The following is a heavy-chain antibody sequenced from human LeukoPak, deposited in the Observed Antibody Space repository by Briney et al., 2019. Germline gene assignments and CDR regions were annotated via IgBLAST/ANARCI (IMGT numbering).Heavy chain of an antibody. D-gene: IGHD4-17*01. J-gene: IGHJ2*01. CDR1: GGSIGSSYYY. V-gene: IGHV4-39*07. CDR2: INHSGST. CDR3: ARGDYGDYVIPLWYFDL. Sequence: KPSETLSLTCTVSGGSIGSSYYYWSWIRQPPGKGLEWIGEINHSGSTNYNPSLKSRVTISVDTSKNQFSLKLSSVTAADTAVYYCARGDYGDYVIPLWYFDLWGRGTLVTVSS.